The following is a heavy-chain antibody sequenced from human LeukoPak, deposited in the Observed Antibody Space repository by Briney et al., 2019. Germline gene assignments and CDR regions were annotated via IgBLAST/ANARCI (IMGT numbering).Heavy chain of an antibody. D-gene: IGHD3-9*01. CDR2: INPNHGDT. Sequence: VASVKVSCKASGYTFTGYYMHWVRQAPGQGLEWMGWINPNHGDTNYAQKFQDRVSTTRDTSISTAYMHLSRLRSADTAVYYCARSPHILTGENFDYWGQGTLLTVSS. V-gene: IGHV1-2*02. CDR1: GYTFTGYY. CDR3: ARSPHILTGENFDY. J-gene: IGHJ4*02.